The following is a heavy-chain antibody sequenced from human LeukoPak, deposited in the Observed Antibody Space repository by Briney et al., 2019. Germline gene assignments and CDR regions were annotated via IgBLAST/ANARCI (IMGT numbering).Heavy chain of an antibody. CDR3: ARALNLGSRGGVFH. D-gene: IGHD2-21*01. J-gene: IGHJ4*02. CDR1: GFSFSSYT. Sequence: GGSLRPSCAASGFSFSSYTMNWVRQSPGKGLECVSSISSSGSYIYYADSVKGRFTISRDNAKNSLYLQMSSLRAEDAAVYYCARALNLGSRGGVFHWGQGTLVTVSS. CDR2: ISSSGSYI. V-gene: IGHV3-21*01.